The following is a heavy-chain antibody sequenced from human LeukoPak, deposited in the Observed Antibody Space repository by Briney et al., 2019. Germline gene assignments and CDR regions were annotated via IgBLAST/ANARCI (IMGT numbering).Heavy chain of an antibody. CDR2: IYHSGST. J-gene: IGHJ3*02. D-gene: IGHD4-23*01. V-gene: IGHV4-30-2*01. CDR3: ASNGGKRGDAFDI. Sequence: SETLSLTCTVSGGSISSSSFHWSWIRQPPGKGLEWIGYIYHSGSTYYNPSLKSRVTISVDRSKNQFSLKLSSVTAADTAVYYCASNGGKRGDAFDIWGQGTMVTVSS. CDR1: GGSISSSSFH.